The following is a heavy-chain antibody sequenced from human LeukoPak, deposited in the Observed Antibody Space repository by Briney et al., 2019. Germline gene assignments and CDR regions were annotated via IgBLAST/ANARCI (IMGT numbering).Heavy chain of an antibody. D-gene: IGHD1-14*01. J-gene: IGHJ4*02. CDR3: TRFSTASSRPAYY. V-gene: IGHV4-38-2*01. CDR2: IYHSGIT. CDR1: GYSISSGYY. Sequence: SETLSLTXAVSGYSISSGYYWGWIRQSPGKGLEWIGNIYHSGITHYNPSLQGRITLSVDTSKNQFSLNLSSVTAADTAVYYCTRFSTASSRPAYYWGQGTLVIVSS.